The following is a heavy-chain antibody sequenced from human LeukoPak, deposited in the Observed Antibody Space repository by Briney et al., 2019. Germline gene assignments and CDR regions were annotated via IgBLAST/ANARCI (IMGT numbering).Heavy chain of an antibody. CDR2: ISSGSSIM. D-gene: IGHD6-6*01. CDR1: GFTFGSYS. J-gene: IGHJ4*02. V-gene: IGHV3-48*01. CDR3: ANWIGSSSRDY. Sequence: GGSLRLSCVASGFTFGSYSMNWVRQAPGKGLEWVSYISSGSSIMYYADSVRGRFTISRDNSNNALYLQMDSLRAEDTAVYYCANWIGSSSRDYWGQGTLVTVSS.